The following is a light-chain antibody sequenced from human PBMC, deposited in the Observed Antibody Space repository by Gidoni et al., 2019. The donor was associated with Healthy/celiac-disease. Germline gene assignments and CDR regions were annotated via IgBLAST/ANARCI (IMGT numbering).Light chain of an antibody. CDR3: AAWDDSLNGVL. V-gene: IGLV1-44*01. CDR2: SNN. J-gene: IGLJ2*01. Sequence: QSVLTQPPSASGTPGQRVTISCSGSSSNIGSNTVNWYQQLPGTAPKLLISSNNQRPSGVPDRFSGSKSGPSASLAISGLQSEDEADYYCAAWDDSLNGVLFGGGTKLPVL. CDR1: SSNIGSNT.